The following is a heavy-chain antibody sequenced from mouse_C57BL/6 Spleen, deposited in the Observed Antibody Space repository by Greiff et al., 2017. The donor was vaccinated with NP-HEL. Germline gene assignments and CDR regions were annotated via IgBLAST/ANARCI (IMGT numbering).Heavy chain of an antibody. Sequence: QVQLQQPGAELVMPGASVKLSCKASGYTFTSYWMHWVKQRPGQGLEWIGEIDPSDSYTNYNQKFKGKSTLTVDKSSSTAYMQLSSLTSEDSAVYYCARVTGSHYYFDYWGQGTTLTVSS. CDR2: IDPSDSYT. CDR3: ARVTGSHYYFDY. D-gene: IGHD1-1*02. J-gene: IGHJ2*01. CDR1: GYTFTSYW. V-gene: IGHV1-69*01.